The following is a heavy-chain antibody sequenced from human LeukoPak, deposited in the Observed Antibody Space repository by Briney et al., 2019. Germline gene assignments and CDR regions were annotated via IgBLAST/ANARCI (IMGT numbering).Heavy chain of an antibody. CDR2: SSSNGRTI. Sequence: GGSLRLSCAASGFTFSDYYMTWIRQAPGKGLEWVSYSSSNGRTIYYADSVKGRFTISRDNAKNSLYLQMNSLRTEDTAVYYCASAIHCTSASCLAWNTWGQGTLVTVSS. CDR1: GFTFSDYY. CDR3: ASAIHCTSASCLAWNT. D-gene: IGHD2-2*01. J-gene: IGHJ5*02. V-gene: IGHV3-11*04.